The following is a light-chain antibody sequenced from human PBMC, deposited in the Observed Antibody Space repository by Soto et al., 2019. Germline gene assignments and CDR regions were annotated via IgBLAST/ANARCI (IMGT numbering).Light chain of an antibody. CDR2: LGS. CDR1: QSLLHSNGYNY. V-gene: IGKV2-28*01. CDR3: MQTLQTPYT. Sequence: DIVMTQSPLSLPVTPGEPASISCRSSQSLLHSNGYNYLDWYLQKPGQSPQLLIYLGSNRASGVPDRLSGSASGTDFTLKISRVEAEDVGVYYCMQTLQTPYTFGHGTKLEIK. J-gene: IGKJ2*01.